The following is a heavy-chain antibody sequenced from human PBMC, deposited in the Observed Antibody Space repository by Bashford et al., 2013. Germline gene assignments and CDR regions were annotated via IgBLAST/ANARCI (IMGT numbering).Heavy chain of an antibody. V-gene: IGHV3-72*01. CDR1: GFTSSDHY. CDR2: IRNKANSYTT. Sequence: GGSPGRLSCTASGFTSSDHYVDWGPPGFQGRGWSGIGLIRNKANSYTTDYAASVEGRFTISRDESKNSVYLQMNSLKVEDTAVYYCARQTLTLTPWGPGNPWSPVSS. J-gene: IGHJ4*03. D-gene: IGHD3-9*01. CDR3: ARQTLTLTP.